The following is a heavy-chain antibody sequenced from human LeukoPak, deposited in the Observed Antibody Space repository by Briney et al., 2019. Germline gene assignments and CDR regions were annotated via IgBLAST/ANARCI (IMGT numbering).Heavy chain of an antibody. CDR2: INQDGTEK. CDR3: ARGGKDKYCSSMTCPFFGY. V-gene: IGHV3-7*01. CDR1: GFTFSSSW. Sequence: PGGSLRLSCAASGFTFSSSWMSWVRQAPGKGLEWVANINQDGTEKYYVDSVKGRFTISRDNAKNSLYLQMNSLRAEDTAVYYCARGGKDKYCSSMTCPFFGYWGQGTLVTVSS. D-gene: IGHD2-2*01. J-gene: IGHJ4*02.